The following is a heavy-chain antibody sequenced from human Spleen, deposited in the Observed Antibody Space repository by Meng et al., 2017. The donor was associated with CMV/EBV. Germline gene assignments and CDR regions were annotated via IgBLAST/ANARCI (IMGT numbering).Heavy chain of an antibody. D-gene: IGHD4-23*01. CDR3: ARGSTVVSGMDY. CDR1: GYSFTDYW. V-gene: IGHV5-51*01. Sequence: KVSCKGSGYSFTDYWIGWVRQMPGKGLEWMGIIYPGDSDARYNPSFQGQVTISADKSISTAYLQWSSLKASDTAMYYCARGSTVVSGMDYWGQGTLVTVSS. CDR2: IYPGDSDA. J-gene: IGHJ4*02.